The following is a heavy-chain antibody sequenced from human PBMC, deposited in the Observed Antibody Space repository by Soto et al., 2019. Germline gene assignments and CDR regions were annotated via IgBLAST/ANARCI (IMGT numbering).Heavy chain of an antibody. J-gene: IGHJ4*02. D-gene: IGHD1-26*01. CDR3: AREDERGSDCDLGD. Sequence: QVQLVESGGGVVQPGRSLRLSCAASGFTFSSYVIHWVRQTPDKGLEWVAFISRDGSNEYYADSVKGRFTISRDNSKNVLNLGMKGLKAAVYDGYYCAREDERGSDCDLGDWGQGTLVTVSS. V-gene: IGHV3-30*04. CDR1: GFTFSSYV. CDR2: ISRDGSNE.